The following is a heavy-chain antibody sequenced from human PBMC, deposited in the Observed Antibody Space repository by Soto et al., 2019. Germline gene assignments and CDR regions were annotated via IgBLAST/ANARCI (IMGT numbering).Heavy chain of an antibody. Sequence: GGSLRLSCPASGFTFSSYAMGWVRQGPGKGLEWVAVVSIGGSTHYADSVRGRFTISRDNSKNTLSLQMNSLTAEDTAVYFCAKRRGAGGHFDYWGQGALVTVSS. CDR1: GFTFSSYA. CDR2: VSIGGST. D-gene: IGHD2-15*01. V-gene: IGHV3-23*01. CDR3: AKRRGAGGHFDY. J-gene: IGHJ4*02.